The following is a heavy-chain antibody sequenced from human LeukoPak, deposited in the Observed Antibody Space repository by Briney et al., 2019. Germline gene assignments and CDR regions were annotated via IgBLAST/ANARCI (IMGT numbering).Heavy chain of an antibody. D-gene: IGHD3-10*01. CDR3: ARDRATMVRGVIKVWFDP. Sequence: ASVKVSCKASGYTFTSYYMHWVRQAPGQGLEWMGWINPNSGGTNYAQKFQGRVTMTRDTSISTAYMELSRLRSDDTAVYYCARDRATMVRGVIKVWFDPWGQGTLVTVSS. CDR1: GYTFTSYY. J-gene: IGHJ5*02. V-gene: IGHV1-2*02. CDR2: INPNSGGT.